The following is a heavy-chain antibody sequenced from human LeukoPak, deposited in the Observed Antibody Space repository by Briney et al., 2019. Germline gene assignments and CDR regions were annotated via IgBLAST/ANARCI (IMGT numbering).Heavy chain of an antibody. V-gene: IGHV4-59*01. J-gene: IGHJ5*02. CDR1: GGSISSYY. Sequence: SETLSLTCTVSGGSISSYYWSWIRQPPGKGLEWIGYIYYSGSTNYNPSLKSRVTISVDTSKNQFSLKLSSVTAADTAVYYCARERTMYYYDSSGYLSNWFDPRGQGTLVTVSS. D-gene: IGHD3-22*01. CDR2: IYYSGST. CDR3: ARERTMYYYDSSGYLSNWFDP.